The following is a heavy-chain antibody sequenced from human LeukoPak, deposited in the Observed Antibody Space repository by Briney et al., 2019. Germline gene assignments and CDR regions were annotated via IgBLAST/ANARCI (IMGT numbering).Heavy chain of an antibody. CDR1: GGSISSSSYY. J-gene: IGHJ4*02. D-gene: IGHD3-10*01. V-gene: IGHV4-39*01. CDR3: ARHVGYYASGRVFDY. Sequence: PSETLSLTCTVSGGSISSSSYYWGWIRQPPGKGLEWIGSIYYSGSTYYNPSLKSRVTISVDTSKNQFSLKLSSVTAADTAVYYCARHVGYYASGRVFDYWGQATLVTVSS. CDR2: IYYSGST.